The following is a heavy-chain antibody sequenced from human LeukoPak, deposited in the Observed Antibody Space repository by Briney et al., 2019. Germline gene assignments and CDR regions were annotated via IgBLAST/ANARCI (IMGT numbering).Heavy chain of an antibody. D-gene: IGHD3-9*01. J-gene: IGHJ4*02. V-gene: IGHV1-18*01. Sequence: ASVKVSCKASGYTFTSYGISSVRQAPGQGLEWMGWISAYNGNTNYAQKLQGRVTMTTDTSTSTAYMELRSLRSDDTAVYYCARMSDILTGYYSHFDYWGQGALVTVSS. CDR2: ISAYNGNT. CDR3: ARMSDILTGYYSHFDY. CDR1: GYTFTSYG.